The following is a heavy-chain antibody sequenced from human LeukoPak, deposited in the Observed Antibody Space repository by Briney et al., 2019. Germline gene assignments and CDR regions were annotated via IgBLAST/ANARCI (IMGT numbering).Heavy chain of an antibody. J-gene: IGHJ6*02. CDR2: ISTAGDT. CDR3: ARDKREGGMDV. V-gene: IGHV3-13*01. Sequence: GGSLRLSCAASAFTFSNYDMHWVRQAPGKGLEWVSAISTAGDTDYPESVKGRFTISRDNAKSSLYLQINNLRAGDTAVYYCARDKREGGMDVWGQGTTVTVSS. CDR1: AFTFSNYD.